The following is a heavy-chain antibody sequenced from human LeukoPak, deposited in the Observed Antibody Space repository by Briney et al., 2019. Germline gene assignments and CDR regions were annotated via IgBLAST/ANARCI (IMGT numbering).Heavy chain of an antibody. CDR1: GGSISSYY. Sequence: SETLSLTCTVSGGSISSYYWSWIRQPPGKGLEWIGYIYYSGSTNYNPSLKSRVTISVDTSKNQFSLKLSSVTAADTAVYYCARAGVSLWFGELYHYYMDVWGKGTTVTVSS. V-gene: IGHV4-59*01. CDR2: IYYSGST. CDR3: ARAGVSLWFGELYHYYMDV. J-gene: IGHJ6*03. D-gene: IGHD3-10*01.